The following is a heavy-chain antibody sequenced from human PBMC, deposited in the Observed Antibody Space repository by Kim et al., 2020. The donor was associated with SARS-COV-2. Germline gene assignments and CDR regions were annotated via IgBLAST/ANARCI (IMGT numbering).Heavy chain of an antibody. V-gene: IGHV1-3*01. CDR2: INAGNGNT. CDR3: ARAAVRGVSFGRFFRSEFDP. J-gene: IGHJ5*02. CDR1: GYTFTSYA. D-gene: IGHD3-10*01. Sequence: ASVKVSCKASGYTFTSYAMHWVRQAPGQRLEWMGWINAGNGNTKYSQKFQGRVTITRDTSASTAYMELSSLRSEDTAVYYCARAAVRGVSFGRFFRSEFDPWGQRTLVTVSA.